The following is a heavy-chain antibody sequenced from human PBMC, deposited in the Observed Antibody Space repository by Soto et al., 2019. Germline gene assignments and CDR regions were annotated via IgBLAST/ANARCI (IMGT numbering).Heavy chain of an antibody. J-gene: IGHJ4*02. CDR2: IKQDGSEK. V-gene: IGHV3-7*01. CDR3: ARDRGGITPGYCSSTSCSPEGCFDY. Sequence: GGSLRLSCAASGFTFSSYWMSWVRQAPGKGLEWVANIKQDGSEKYYVDSVKGRFTISRDNAKNSLYLQMNSLRAEDTAVYYCARDRGGITPGYCSSTSCSPEGCFDYWGQGTLVTVSS. CDR1: GFTFSSYW. D-gene: IGHD2-2*01.